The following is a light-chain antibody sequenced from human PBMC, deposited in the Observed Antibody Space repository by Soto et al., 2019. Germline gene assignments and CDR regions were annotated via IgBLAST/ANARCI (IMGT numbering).Light chain of an antibody. CDR2: KAS. V-gene: IGKV1-5*03. CDR3: QQYNTYSRT. CDR1: QSISSW. Sequence: IQITQSPSTLSASVVDRVTITCLASQSISSWLAWYQQKPGKAPKLLIYKASSLESGVPSRFSGSGSGAEFTLTISSLQPDDFATYYCQQYNTYSRTFGQGTKVDIK. J-gene: IGKJ1*01.